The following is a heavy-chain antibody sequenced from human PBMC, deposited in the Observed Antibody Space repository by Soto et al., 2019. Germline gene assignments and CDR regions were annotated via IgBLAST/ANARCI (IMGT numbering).Heavy chain of an antibody. J-gene: IGHJ1*01. CDR3: AKGSSCSGGSCYSARPEYFQH. Sequence: GGSLRLSCAASGFTFSSYAMSWVRQAPGKGLEWVSAISGSGGSTYYADSVKGRFTISRDNSKNTLYLQMNSLRAEDTAVYYCAKGSSCSGGSCYSARPEYFQHWGQGTLVTVSS. D-gene: IGHD2-15*01. CDR1: GFTFSSYA. CDR2: ISGSGGST. V-gene: IGHV3-23*01.